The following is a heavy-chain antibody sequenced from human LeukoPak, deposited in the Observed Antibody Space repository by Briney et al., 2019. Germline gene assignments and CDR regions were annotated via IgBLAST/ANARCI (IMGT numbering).Heavy chain of an antibody. CDR2: LSYSGST. Sequence: SETLSLTCTVSGGAISNTSYYWGWIRQPPGNGLEWIGSLSYSGSTYYNPSLKSRVTISVGTSKTHFSLRLSSVTAADTAVYYCARHVRTYLRGGAFDIWGQGTLVTVSS. V-gene: IGHV4-39*01. J-gene: IGHJ3*02. D-gene: IGHD1-26*01. CDR3: ARHVRTYLRGGAFDI. CDR1: GGAISNTSYY.